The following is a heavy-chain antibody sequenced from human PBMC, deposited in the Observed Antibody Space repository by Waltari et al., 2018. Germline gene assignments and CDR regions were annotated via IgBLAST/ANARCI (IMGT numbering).Heavy chain of an antibody. Sequence: EVQLVESGGGLIQPGGSLRLSCAASGFTVSSNYMSWVRQAPGKGLEWVSVIYSGGSTYYADSVKGRFTISRDNSKNTLYLQMNSLRAEDTAVYYCASLSVWSHYYYYGMDVWGQGTTVTVSS. V-gene: IGHV3-53*01. D-gene: IGHD3-3*01. CDR1: GFTVSSNY. CDR2: IYSGGST. J-gene: IGHJ6*02. CDR3: ASLSVWSHYYYYGMDV.